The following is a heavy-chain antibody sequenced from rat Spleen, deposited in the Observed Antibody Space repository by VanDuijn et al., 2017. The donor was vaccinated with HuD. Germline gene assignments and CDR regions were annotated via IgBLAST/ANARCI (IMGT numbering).Heavy chain of an antibody. J-gene: IGHJ2*01. CDR3: TRRGITHYFDH. D-gene: IGHD1-6*01. V-gene: IGHV5-25*01. Sequence: EVQLVESGGGLVQPGRSMKLSCVASGFTFSNSYMAWVRQAPTKGLEWVASISTSGGHTYYRDSVKGRFTLSRDNAKSTLYLQMDSLRSEDTATYYCTRRGITHYFDHWGQGVMVTVSS. CDR1: GFTFSNSY. CDR2: ISTSGGHT.